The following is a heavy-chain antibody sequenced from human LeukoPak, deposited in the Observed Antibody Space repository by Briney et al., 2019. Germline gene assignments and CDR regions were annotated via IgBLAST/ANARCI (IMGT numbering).Heavy chain of an antibody. CDR3: ARDKAYSSSWPNWFDP. D-gene: IGHD6-13*01. J-gene: IGHJ5*02. CDR1: GYTFTSYG. V-gene: IGHV1-18*01. CDR2: ISAYNGNT. Sequence: GASVKVSCKASGYTFTSYGISWVRQAPGQGLEWMGWISAYNGNTNYAQKLQGRVTMTTDTSTSTAYMELRSLRSDDTAVYYCARDKAYSSSWPNWFDPWGQGTLVTVSS.